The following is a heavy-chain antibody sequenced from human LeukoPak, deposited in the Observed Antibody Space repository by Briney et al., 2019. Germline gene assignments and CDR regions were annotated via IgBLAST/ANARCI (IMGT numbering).Heavy chain of an antibody. Sequence: PSETLSLTCAVYGGSFSGYYWSWIRQPPGKGLEWIGEINHSGSTNYNPSLKSRVTISVDTSKNQFSLKLSSVTAADTAVYYCARRKVAAAGRGLFDYWGQGTLVTVSS. CDR2: INHSGST. D-gene: IGHD6-13*01. CDR3: ARRKVAAAGRGLFDY. J-gene: IGHJ4*02. CDR1: GGSFSGYY. V-gene: IGHV4-34*01.